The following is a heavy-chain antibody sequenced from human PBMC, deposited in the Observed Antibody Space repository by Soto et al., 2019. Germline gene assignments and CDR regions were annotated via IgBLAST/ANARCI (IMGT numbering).Heavy chain of an antibody. J-gene: IGHJ4*02. D-gene: IGHD3-16*01. CDR3: ARDASPYDHRRGY. CDR2: IIPILGIA. V-gene: IGHV1-69*08. CDR1: GGTFSSYT. Sequence: QVQLVQSGAEVKKPGSSVKVSCKASGGTFSSYTISWVRQAPGQGLEWMGRIIPILGIANYAQKFQGRVTITADKSTSTAYMELSSLRSEDRAVYYCARDASPYDHRRGYWGQGTLVTVSS.